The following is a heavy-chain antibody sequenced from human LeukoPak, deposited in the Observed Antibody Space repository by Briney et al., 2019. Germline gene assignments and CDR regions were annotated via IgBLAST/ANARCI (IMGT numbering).Heavy chain of an antibody. CDR3: ARASSSSWLFSF. Sequence: PSETLSLTCTVSGYSISSGYYWGWIRQPPGKGLEWIGSIYHSGSTYYNPSLKSRVTISVDTSKNQFSLKLSSVTAADTAVYYCARASSSSWLFSFWGQGTLVTVSS. CDR1: GYSISSGYY. J-gene: IGHJ4*02. V-gene: IGHV4-38-2*02. D-gene: IGHD6-13*01. CDR2: IYHSGST.